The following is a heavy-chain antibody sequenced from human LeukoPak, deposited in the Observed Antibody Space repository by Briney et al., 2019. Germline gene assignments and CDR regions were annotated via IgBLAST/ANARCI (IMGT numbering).Heavy chain of an antibody. Sequence: SETLSLTCTVSGYSISSGYYWGWIRQPPGKGLEWIGSIYHSGSTYYNPSLKSRVTISVDTSKNQFSLKLSSVTAAETAVYYCAREGRYRYGYNEYHSYMDIWGKGTTVTVSS. J-gene: IGHJ6*03. CDR3: AREGRYRYGYNEYHSYMDI. CDR2: IYHSGST. V-gene: IGHV4-38-2*02. CDR1: GYSISSGYY. D-gene: IGHD5-24*01.